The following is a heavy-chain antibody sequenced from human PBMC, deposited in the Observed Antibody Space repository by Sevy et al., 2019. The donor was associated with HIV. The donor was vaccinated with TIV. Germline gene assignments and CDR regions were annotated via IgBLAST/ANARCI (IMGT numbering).Heavy chain of an antibody. Sequence: GGSLRLSCAASGFSFSTYWMTWVRQAPGKGLEWVATMNQDGTERDYVDSVKGRFALSRDNTKTSLFLQMNSLSAEDTGVYYCVREGLGGFSYSLDCWGQGTLVTVSS. V-gene: IGHV3-7*01. J-gene: IGHJ4*02. CDR3: VREGLGGFSYSLDC. D-gene: IGHD3-16*01. CDR2: MNQDGTER. CDR1: GFSFSTYW.